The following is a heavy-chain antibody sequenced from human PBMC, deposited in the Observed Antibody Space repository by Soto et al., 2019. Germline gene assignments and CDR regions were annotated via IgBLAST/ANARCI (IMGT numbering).Heavy chain of an antibody. CDR2: INPSGGST. D-gene: IGHD3-3*02. Sequence: ASVKVSCKASGYTFTSYYMHWVRQAPGQGLEWMGIINPSGGSTSYAQKFQGRVTMTRDTSTSTVYMELSSLRSEDTAVYYCARGTLSRWRVLAGAFDRYYFDYWGQGTLVTVSS. CDR3: ARGTLSRWRVLAGAFDRYYFDY. J-gene: IGHJ4*02. V-gene: IGHV1-46*01. CDR1: GYTFTSYY.